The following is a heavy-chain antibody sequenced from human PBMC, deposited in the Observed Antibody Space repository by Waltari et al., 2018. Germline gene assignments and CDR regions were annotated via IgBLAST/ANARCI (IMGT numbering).Heavy chain of an antibody. CDR2: NNPNRWGT. CDR3: ARGGDYDFWSGYRFPFDY. Sequence: QVQLVQSGAEVKKPGASVKVSCKASGYTFTGYYMHWVRQAPGQGLEWMGWNNPNRWGTDDAQKFQVWVTMTRDTSIRTAYMELSRLRSDDTAVYYCARGGDYDFWSGYRFPFDYWGQGTLVTVSS. J-gene: IGHJ4*02. V-gene: IGHV1-2*04. D-gene: IGHD3-3*01. CDR1: GYTFTGYY.